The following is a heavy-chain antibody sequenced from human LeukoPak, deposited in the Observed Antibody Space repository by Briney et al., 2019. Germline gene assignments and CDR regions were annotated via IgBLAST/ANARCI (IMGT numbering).Heavy chain of an antibody. CDR3: ARSMIVEGRYYFDY. Sequence: ASVKVSCKASGYTFTSYYLHWVRQPPGQGLEWMGIINPSGSSSSYAQKFQGRVTMTTDTSTSTVYMELRSLRSEDTALYYCARSMIVEGRYYFDYWGQGTLVTVSS. CDR1: GYTFTSYY. J-gene: IGHJ4*02. V-gene: IGHV1-46*01. CDR2: INPSGSSS. D-gene: IGHD3-22*01.